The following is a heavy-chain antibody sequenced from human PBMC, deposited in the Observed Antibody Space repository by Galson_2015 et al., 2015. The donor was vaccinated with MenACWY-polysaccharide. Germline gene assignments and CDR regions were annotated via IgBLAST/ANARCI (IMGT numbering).Heavy chain of an antibody. CDR3: ARVGLDHPGSYFHGGFDP. D-gene: IGHD3-10*01. CDR2: IWDDGSRK. CDR1: RFTFSDYG. J-gene: IGHJ5*02. V-gene: IGHV3-33*01. Sequence: SLRLSCAAPRFTFSDYGMHWVRQAPGKGLEWVAFIWDDGSRKYYADSVKGRFAISRDNSDNTLYLQMNNLRVADTAVYYCARVGLDHPGSYFHGGFDPWGQGTLVTVSS.